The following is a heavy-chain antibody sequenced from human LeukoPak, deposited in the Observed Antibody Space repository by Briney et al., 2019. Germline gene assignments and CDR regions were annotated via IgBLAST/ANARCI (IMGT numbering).Heavy chain of an antibody. Sequence: SETLSLTCTVSGGSISSSSYYWGWIRQPPGKGLEWIGSIYYSGSTYYNPSLKSRVTISVDTSKNQFSLKLSSVTAADTAVYYCAREVGGVIPHELSFDYWGQGTLVTVSS. CDR3: AREVGGVIPHELSFDY. J-gene: IGHJ4*02. V-gene: IGHV4-39*07. CDR2: IYYSGST. CDR1: GGSISSSSYY. D-gene: IGHD3-16*02.